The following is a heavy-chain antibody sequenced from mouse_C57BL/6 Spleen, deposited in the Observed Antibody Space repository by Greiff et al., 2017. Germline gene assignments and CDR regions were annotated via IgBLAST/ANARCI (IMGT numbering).Heavy chain of an antibody. Sequence: VQLQQSGPGLVQHSQSLSITCTVSGFSLTSSGVHWFRQSPGTGLEWLGVLWRGGSTDYNAAFMSRLSITKDNSKSQVFFKMNSLQADDTAIYYCAKRGSIYDGSTGAMDYWCQGTSVTVSS. CDR3: AKRGSIYDGSTGAMDY. J-gene: IGHJ4*01. V-gene: IGHV2-5*01. D-gene: IGHD2-3*01. CDR2: LWRGGST. CDR1: GFSLTSSG.